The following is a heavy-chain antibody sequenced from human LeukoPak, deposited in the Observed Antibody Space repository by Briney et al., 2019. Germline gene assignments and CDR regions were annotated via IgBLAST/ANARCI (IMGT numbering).Heavy chain of an antibody. V-gene: IGHV3-7*05. CDR3: AKSPLTTVTHGLFDY. Sequence: PGGSLRLSCAASGFTISFYWMSWVRQAPGKGLEWVANINQVASEKNYVDSVKGRFTISRDNAKNSLYLQMNSLRAEDTAVYYCAKSPLTTVTHGLFDYWGQGTLVTVSS. D-gene: IGHD4-11*01. J-gene: IGHJ4*02. CDR2: INQVASEK. CDR1: GFTISFYW.